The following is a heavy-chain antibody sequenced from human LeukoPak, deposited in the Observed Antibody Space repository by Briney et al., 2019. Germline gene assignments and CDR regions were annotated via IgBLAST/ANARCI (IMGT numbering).Heavy chain of an antibody. CDR2: IYYSGST. D-gene: IGHD5-18*01. J-gene: IGHJ4*02. CDR1: GGPISSGGYN. CDR3: ARGGGHSYGQFDY. Sequence: SETLSLTCTVSGGPISSGGYNWSWIRQHPGKGLEWIGYIYYSGSTYYNPSLKSRVTISVDTSKNQFSLKLSSVTAADTAVYYCARGGGHSYGQFDYWGQGTLVIVSS. V-gene: IGHV4-31*03.